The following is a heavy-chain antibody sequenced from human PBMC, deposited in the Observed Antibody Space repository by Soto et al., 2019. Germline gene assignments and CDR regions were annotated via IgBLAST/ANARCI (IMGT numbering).Heavy chain of an antibody. Sequence: GASVKVSCKASGYTFTNYGVHWVRQAPGQRLEWMGWINAGAGSRKYSRNFQGRVIITSDTTASTAYMEMSSLRSEVTAVYSCVRDGAVPGNINFHFWAQGTLLTVSS. J-gene: IGHJ4*02. CDR3: VRDGAVPGNINFHF. V-gene: IGHV1-3*01. D-gene: IGHD6-19*01. CDR2: INAGAGSR. CDR1: GYTFTNYG.